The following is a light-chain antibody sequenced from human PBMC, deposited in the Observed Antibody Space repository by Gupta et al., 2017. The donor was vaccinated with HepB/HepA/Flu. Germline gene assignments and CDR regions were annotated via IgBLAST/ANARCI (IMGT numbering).Light chain of an antibody. CDR3: QAWHNSLDV. Sequence: SSELTQPPSVSVSPGQTATITCSGDKLGDKYACWYQQKPGQSPVLLIYQNSKRPSGIPERFSGSNSGNTATLTISGTQAMDEADYYCQAWHNSLDVFGTGTKVTVL. J-gene: IGLJ1*01. CDR2: QNS. V-gene: IGLV3-1*01. CDR1: KLGDKY.